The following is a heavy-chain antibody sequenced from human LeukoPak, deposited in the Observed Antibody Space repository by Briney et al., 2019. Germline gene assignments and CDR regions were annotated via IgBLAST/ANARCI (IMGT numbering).Heavy chain of an antibody. D-gene: IGHD3-10*01. Sequence: SETLSPTCAVYGRSFSGYYWSWIRQPPGKGLEWIGEINHSGSTNYNPSLKSRVTISVDTSKNQFSLKLSSVTAADTAVYYCARGPRRVAMVRGVSFDYWGQGTLVTVSS. CDR1: GRSFSGYY. J-gene: IGHJ4*02. CDR2: INHSGST. CDR3: ARGPRRVAMVRGVSFDY. V-gene: IGHV4-34*01.